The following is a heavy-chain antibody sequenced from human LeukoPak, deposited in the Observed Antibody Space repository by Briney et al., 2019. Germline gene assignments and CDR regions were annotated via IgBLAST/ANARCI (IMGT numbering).Heavy chain of an antibody. V-gene: IGHV4-59*01. Sequence: SETLSLTCTVSDDSISDYYRGWIRQPPGKGLEWIGYFHNSGTSTYNPSLKSRVTISADTSKNQFSLKLNPLTTADTAVYYCTRGAGWLIDYWGQGILVTVSS. CDR2: FHNSGTS. CDR3: TRGAGWLIDY. D-gene: IGHD3-16*01. CDR1: DDSISDYY. J-gene: IGHJ4*02.